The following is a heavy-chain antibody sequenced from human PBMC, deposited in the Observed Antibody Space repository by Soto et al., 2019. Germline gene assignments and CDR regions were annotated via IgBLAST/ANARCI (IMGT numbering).Heavy chain of an antibody. J-gene: IGHJ6*02. CDR1: GFTFSSYW. D-gene: IGHD6-13*01. V-gene: IGHV3-7*01. CDR3: ARIASSSWTYYYYYGMDV. Sequence: EVQLVESGGGLVQPGGSLRLSCAASGFTFSSYWMSWVRQAPGKGLEWVANIKQEGSEKYYVDSVKGRFTISRDNAKNSLYLQMNSLRAEDTAVYYCARIASSSWTYYYYYGMDVWGQGTTVTVSS. CDR2: IKQEGSEK.